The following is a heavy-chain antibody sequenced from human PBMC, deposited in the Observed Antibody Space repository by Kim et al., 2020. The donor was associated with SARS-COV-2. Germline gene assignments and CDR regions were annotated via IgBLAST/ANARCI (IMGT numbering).Heavy chain of an antibody. Sequence: SRVTISVDTSKNQFSLKLSSVTAADTAVYYCARAEGNITIFGVVIIGHFDLWGRGTLVTVSS. D-gene: IGHD3-3*01. CDR3: ARAEGNITIFGVVIIGHFDL. J-gene: IGHJ2*01. V-gene: IGHV4-30-2*05.